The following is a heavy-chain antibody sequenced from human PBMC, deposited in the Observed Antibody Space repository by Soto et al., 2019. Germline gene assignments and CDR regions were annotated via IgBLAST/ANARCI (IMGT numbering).Heavy chain of an antibody. CDR3: TSVRQLGLDY. J-gene: IGHJ4*01. CDR1: GFTFSSYS. V-gene: IGHV3-48*02. CDR2: ISSVSSTI. D-gene: IGHD1-1*01. Sequence: EVKPVDSGGGLVQPGGSLRLSCAASGFTFSSYSMIWVRQAPGKGMEWVSYISSVSSTIYYAASVKGRFTVSRDNANISLSLQTNSVRYEDTAVYYSTSVRQLGLDYWGDGTLVTVSS.